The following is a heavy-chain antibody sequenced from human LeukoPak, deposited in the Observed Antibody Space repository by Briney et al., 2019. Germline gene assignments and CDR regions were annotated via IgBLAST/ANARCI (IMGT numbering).Heavy chain of an antibody. Sequence: GRSLRLSCAASGFTFDDYAMHWVRQAPGKGLEWVSGISWNSGSIGYADSVKGRFTISRDNAKNSLYLQMNSLRAEDTALYYCAKDALSGYSYGYNSLDIWGQGTMVTVSS. CDR3: AKDALSGYSYGYNSLDI. V-gene: IGHV3-9*01. J-gene: IGHJ3*02. CDR1: GFTFDDYA. CDR2: ISWNSGSI. D-gene: IGHD5-18*01.